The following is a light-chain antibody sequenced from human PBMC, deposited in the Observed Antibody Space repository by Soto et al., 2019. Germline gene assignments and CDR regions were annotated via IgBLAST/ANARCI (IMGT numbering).Light chain of an antibody. CDR2: KAS. CDR3: QHYNSYSEA. V-gene: IGKV1-5*03. CDR1: QTISSW. Sequence: DIQMTQYPSTLSVSVGDRVTITCRASQTISSWLAWYQQKPGQAPKLLIYKASTLKSGVPSRFRGSGSGTEFTLTISSLKPDDFATYYCQHYNSYSEAFGQGTKVDIK. J-gene: IGKJ1*01.